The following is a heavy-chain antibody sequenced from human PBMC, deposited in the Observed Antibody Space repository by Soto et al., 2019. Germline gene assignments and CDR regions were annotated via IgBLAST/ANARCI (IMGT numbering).Heavy chain of an antibody. V-gene: IGHV3-15*07. D-gene: IGHD3-22*01. Sequence: GGSLRLSCAASGFTFSNAWMNWVRQAPGKGLEWVGRIKSKIDGGTTDYAAPVKGRFSISRDDSRNTVYLQMNSLKIEDTAVYHSTTDHPYYYDGSCYDHWGQGTLVTVSS. CDR1: GFTFSNAW. CDR3: TTDHPYYYDGSCYDH. CDR2: IKSKIDGGTT. J-gene: IGHJ4*02.